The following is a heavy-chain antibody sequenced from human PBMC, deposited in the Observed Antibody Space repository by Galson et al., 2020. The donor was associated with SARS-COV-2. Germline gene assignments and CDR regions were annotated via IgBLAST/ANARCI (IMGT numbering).Heavy chain of an antibody. CDR3: AGRVAGAGSLQI. Sequence: SQTLSLTCAISGDSLSRHSAAWNWIRQSPSRGLEWQGRTYYRSQWSTHYAVSAKSRITINPDTSKNQFSLQLNSVTPEDTAMYYCAGRVAGAGSLQIWGQGTMVIVSS. D-gene: IGHD6-13*01. CDR2: TYYRSQWST. CDR1: GDSLSRHSAA. V-gene: IGHV6-1*01. J-gene: IGHJ3*02.